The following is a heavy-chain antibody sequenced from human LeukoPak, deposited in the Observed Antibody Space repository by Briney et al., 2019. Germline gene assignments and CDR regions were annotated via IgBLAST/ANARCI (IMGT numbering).Heavy chain of an antibody. J-gene: IGHJ6*04. Sequence: GSLKLSCAASGFTFSSYEMNWVRQAPGKVLEWVSYISSSGSTIYYADSVKGRFTISRDNAKNSLYLQMNSLRAEDTAVYYCAELGITMIGGVWGKGTTVTISS. CDR1: GFTFSSYE. D-gene: IGHD3-10*02. V-gene: IGHV3-48*03. CDR3: AELGITMIGGV. CDR2: ISSSGSTI.